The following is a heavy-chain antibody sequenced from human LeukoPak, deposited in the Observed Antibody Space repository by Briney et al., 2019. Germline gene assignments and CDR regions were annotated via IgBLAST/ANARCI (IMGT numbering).Heavy chain of an antibody. CDR1: GFTFSSYN. Sequence: GGSLRLSCAASGFTFSSYNMNWVRQAPGKGLEWISYITTSGGTIYYADSVKGRFTISRDNAKNSLYLQMNSLGDEDTAVYYCARRIVGAFPFDYWGQGTLVTVSS. CDR2: ITTSGGTI. CDR3: ARRIVGAFPFDY. J-gene: IGHJ4*02. V-gene: IGHV3-48*02. D-gene: IGHD1-26*01.